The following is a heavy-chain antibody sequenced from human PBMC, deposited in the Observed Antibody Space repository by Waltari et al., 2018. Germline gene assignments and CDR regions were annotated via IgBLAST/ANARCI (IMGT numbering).Heavy chain of an antibody. D-gene: IGHD3-10*01. Sequence: VQLLQSWAKVKKPGASVTVSCKASSYICTSSDINWVRQATGKGLEWMGWMNHTSGNTCYAQKFQGRDTMTRNTSISTAYMELSSLRSEDTAVYYCPKPPVRLGGQGTLVTVSS. CDR1: SYICTSSD. CDR3: PKPPVRL. CDR2: MNHTSGNT. V-gene: IGHV1-8*01. J-gene: IGHJ4*02.